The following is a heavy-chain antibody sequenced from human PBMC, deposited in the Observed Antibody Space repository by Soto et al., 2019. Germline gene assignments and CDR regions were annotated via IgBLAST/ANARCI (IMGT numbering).Heavy chain of an antibody. D-gene: IGHD3-22*01. CDR3: AKRPLYYYDSSGYYTDY. J-gene: IGHJ4*02. V-gene: IGHV3-23*01. CDR2: ISGSGGST. Sequence: GGSLRLSCAASGFTFSSYAMSWVRQAPGKGLEWVSAISGSGGSTYYADSVKGRFTISRDNSKNTLYLQMNSLRAEDTAVYYCAKRPLYYYDSSGYYTDYWGQGTLVTVSS. CDR1: GFTFSSYA.